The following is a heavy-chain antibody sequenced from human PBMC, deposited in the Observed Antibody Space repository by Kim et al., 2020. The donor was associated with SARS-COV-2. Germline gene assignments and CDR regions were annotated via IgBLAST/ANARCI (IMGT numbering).Heavy chain of an antibody. CDR3: ARDHVWGSYRYTGSYFDY. D-gene: IGHD3-16*02. CDR2: ISAYNGNT. J-gene: IGHJ4*02. CDR1: VYTFTSYG. V-gene: IGHV1-18*01. Sequence: ASVKVSCKASVYTFTSYGLSWVRQAPGQGLEWMGWISAYNGNTNYAQKLQGRVTMTTDTSTTTAYMELRSLRSDDTAVYYCARDHVWGSYRYTGSYFDYWGQGTLVTVSS.